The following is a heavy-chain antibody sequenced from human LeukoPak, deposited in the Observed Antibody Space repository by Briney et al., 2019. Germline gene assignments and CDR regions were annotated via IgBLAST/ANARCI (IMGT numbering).Heavy chain of an antibody. D-gene: IGHD6-6*01. CDR3: ARTSYSSSSFPFDY. J-gene: IGHJ4*02. Sequence: SETLSLTCTVSGGSISSYYWSWIRQPPGKGLEWIGYIYYSGSTNYNPSLKSRVTISVDTSKHQFSLKLSSVTAADTAVYYCARTSYSSSSFPFDYWGQGTLVTVSS. CDR1: GGSISSYY. CDR2: IYYSGST. V-gene: IGHV4-59*01.